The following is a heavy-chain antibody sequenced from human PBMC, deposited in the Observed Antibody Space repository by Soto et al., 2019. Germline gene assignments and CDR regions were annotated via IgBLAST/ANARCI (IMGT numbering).Heavy chain of an antibody. CDR2: INHTGGT. CDR3: ATRITVFGLLIPPFDP. CDR1: GGSISSYY. V-gene: IGHV4-34*01. D-gene: IGHD3-3*01. J-gene: IGHJ5*02. Sequence: SETLSLTCTVSGGSISSYYWNWIRQPPGKGLEWIGEINHTGGTHYNPSLKSRVTMSVDTSKNQFSLRLSSVTAADTAIYYCATRITVFGLLIPPFDPWGQGTQVTVSS.